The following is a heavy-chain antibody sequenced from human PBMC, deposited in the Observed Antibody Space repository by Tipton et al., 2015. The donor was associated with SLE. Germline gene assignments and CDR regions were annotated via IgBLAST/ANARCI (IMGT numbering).Heavy chain of an antibody. D-gene: IGHD3-3*01. Sequence: SLRLSCAASGFTFSAYALHWVRQAPGKGLEYVSTISSNGGSTYYADSVKGRFTISRDNSKNTVYLQMGSLRAEDMAVYNCARGSVTISGLIILPGMDVWGQGTTVTVSS. CDR3: ARGSVTISGLIILPGMDV. V-gene: IGHV3-64*02. J-gene: IGHJ6*02. CDR1: GFTFSAYA. CDR2: ISSNGGST.